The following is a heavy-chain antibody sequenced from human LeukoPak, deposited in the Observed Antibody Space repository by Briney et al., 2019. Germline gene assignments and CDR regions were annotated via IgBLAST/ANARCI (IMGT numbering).Heavy chain of an antibody. V-gene: IGHV3-66*02. D-gene: IGHD3-16*02. CDR3: ASDLRDYVWGSYRPEESFYDY. J-gene: IGHJ4*02. Sequence: PGGSLRLSCAASGFTVSSNYMSWIRQAPGKGLEWVSVIYSGGSTYYADSVKGRFTISRDNSKNTLYLQMNSLRAEDTAVYYCASDLRDYVWGSYRPEESFYDYWGQGTLVTVSS. CDR1: GFTVSSNY. CDR2: IYSGGST.